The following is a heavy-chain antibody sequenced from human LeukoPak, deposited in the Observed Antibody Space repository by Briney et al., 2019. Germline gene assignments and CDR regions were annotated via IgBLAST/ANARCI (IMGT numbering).Heavy chain of an antibody. Sequence: GASLRLSCVASGFTFSKYAMTWVRQAPGKGLGWVSSISGSGTTYYAESVKGRFTVSRDNSKNTLYLQVNSLRAEDTAVYYCAKDPMVRGSTYDYWGQGTLVTVSS. CDR2: ISGSGTT. D-gene: IGHD3-10*01. V-gene: IGHV3-23*01. J-gene: IGHJ4*02. CDR3: AKDPMVRGSTYDY. CDR1: GFTFSKYA.